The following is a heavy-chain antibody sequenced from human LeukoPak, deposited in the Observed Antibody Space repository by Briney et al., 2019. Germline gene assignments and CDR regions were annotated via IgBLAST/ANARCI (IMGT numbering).Heavy chain of an antibody. V-gene: IGHV3-21*01. CDR1: GFTFSDYT. Sequence: PGGSLRLSCAASGFTFSDYTMNWVRQAPGKGLEWVSSISSSSSYIYYADSVKGRFTISRDNAKNSLYLQMNSLRAEDTAVYYCASEDFWSGRVYYNWFDPWGQGTLVTVSS. D-gene: IGHD3-3*01. J-gene: IGHJ5*02. CDR2: ISSSSSYI. CDR3: ASEDFWSGRVYYNWFDP.